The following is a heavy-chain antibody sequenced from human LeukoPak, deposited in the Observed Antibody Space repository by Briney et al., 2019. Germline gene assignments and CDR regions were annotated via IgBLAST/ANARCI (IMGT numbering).Heavy chain of an antibody. Sequence: KPSETLSLTCTVSGDSVSNYYWSWIRQPPGKRLEWIGCIYYSESATYNPSLKSRVTISLDTSKNQFFLKLSSVTAADTAVYHCARKRSFDLWGQGTLVTVSS. D-gene: IGHD3-9*01. CDR3: ARKRSFDL. V-gene: IGHV4-59*02. CDR1: GDSVSNYY. J-gene: IGHJ4*02. CDR2: IYYSESA.